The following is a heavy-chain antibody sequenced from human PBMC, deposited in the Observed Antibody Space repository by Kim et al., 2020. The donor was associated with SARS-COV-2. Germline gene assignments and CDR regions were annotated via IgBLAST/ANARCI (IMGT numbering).Heavy chain of an antibody. CDR2: FDPEDGET. CDR3: ATSGPIAVAETYYYGMDV. Sequence: ASVKVSCKVSGYTLTELSMHWVRQAPGKGLEWMGGFDPEDGETIYAQKFQGRVTMTEDTSTDTAYMELSSLRSEDTAVYYCATSGPIAVAETYYYGMDVWGQGTTVTVSS. V-gene: IGHV1-24*01. CDR1: GYTLTELS. D-gene: IGHD6-19*01. J-gene: IGHJ6*02.